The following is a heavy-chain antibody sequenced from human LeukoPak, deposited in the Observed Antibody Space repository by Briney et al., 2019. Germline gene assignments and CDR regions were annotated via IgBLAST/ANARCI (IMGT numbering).Heavy chain of an antibody. Sequence: PSETLSLTCTVSGGSISSSSYYWGWIRQPPGKGLEWIGSIYYSGSTYYSPSLKSRVTISVDTSKNQFSLKLSSVTAADTAVYYCARRPLGRRYYYDSSGLNYFDYWGQGTLVTVSS. CDR3: ARRPLGRRYYYDSSGLNYFDY. D-gene: IGHD3-22*01. CDR2: IYYSGST. CDR1: GGSISSSSYY. V-gene: IGHV4-39*01. J-gene: IGHJ4*02.